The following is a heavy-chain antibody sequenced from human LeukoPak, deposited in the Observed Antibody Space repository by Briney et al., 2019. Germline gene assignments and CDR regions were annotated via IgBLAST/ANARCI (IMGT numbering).Heavy chain of an antibody. CDR1: GGTFSSYA. V-gene: IGHV1-69*05. CDR3: ATNHLIAAALVFDP. CDR2: IIPIFGTA. J-gene: IGHJ5*02. Sequence: SVKVSCKASGGTFSSYAISWVRQAPGQGLEWMGRIIPIFGTANYAQKFQGRVTITTDESTSTAYMELSSLRSEDTAVYYCATNHLIAAALVFDPWGLGTLVTVSS. D-gene: IGHD6-13*01.